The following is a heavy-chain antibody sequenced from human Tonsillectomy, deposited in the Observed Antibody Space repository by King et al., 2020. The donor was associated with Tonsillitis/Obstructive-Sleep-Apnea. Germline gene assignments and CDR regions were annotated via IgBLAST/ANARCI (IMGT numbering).Heavy chain of an antibody. J-gene: IGHJ4*02. CDR2: IYSGGST. D-gene: IGHD6-19*01. CDR1: GFTVSTNY. CDR3: ARGGYSSGWYRD. Sequence: VQLVESGGALIQPGGSLRLSCAASGFTVSTNYMSWVRQAPGKGLEWVSVIYSGGSTDYSDSVKGRFTISRDNSKNKLYLQMNSLRAEDTAVYYCARGGYSSGWYRDWGQGTLVTVSS. V-gene: IGHV3-53*01.